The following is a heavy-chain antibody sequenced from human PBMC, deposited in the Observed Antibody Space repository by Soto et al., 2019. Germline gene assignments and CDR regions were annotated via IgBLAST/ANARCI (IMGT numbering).Heavy chain of an antibody. CDR2: IYYSGST. Sequence: SETLSLTCTVSGGSISSGDYYWSWIRQPPGKGLEWIGYIYYSGSTYYNPSLKSRVTISVDTSKNQFSLKLSSVTAADTAVYYCARASGVPAEYNWFYLWGKGTLVT. J-gene: IGHJ5*02. CDR1: GGSISSGDYY. CDR3: ARASGVPAEYNWFYL. D-gene: IGHD2-2*01. V-gene: IGHV4-30-4*01.